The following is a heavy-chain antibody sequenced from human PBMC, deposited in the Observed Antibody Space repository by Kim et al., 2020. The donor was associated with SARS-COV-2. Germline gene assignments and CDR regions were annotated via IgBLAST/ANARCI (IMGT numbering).Heavy chain of an antibody. CDR2: IYYSGST. Sequence: SETLSLTCTVSGGSISSGGYYWSWIRQHPGKGLEWIGYIYYSGSTYYNPSLKSRVTISVDTSKNQFSLKLSSVTAADTAVYYCARDWAGDYYYYGMDVWGQGTTVTVSS. D-gene: IGHD3-10*01. CDR3: ARDWAGDYYYYGMDV. CDR1: GGSISSGGYY. V-gene: IGHV4-31*03. J-gene: IGHJ6*02.